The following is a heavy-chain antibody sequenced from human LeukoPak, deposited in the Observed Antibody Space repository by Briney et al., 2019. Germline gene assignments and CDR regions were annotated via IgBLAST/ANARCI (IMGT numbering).Heavy chain of an antibody. CDR1: GGSISSYY. Sequence: SETLSLTCTVSGGSISSYYWSWIRQPPGKGLEWIGYIYYSGSTNYNPSLKSRVTISVDTSKNQFSLKLSSVTAADTAVYYCARDLYHFDTSGYLYWGQGTLVTVSS. D-gene: IGHD3-22*01. CDR2: IYYSGST. J-gene: IGHJ4*02. CDR3: ARDLYHFDTSGYLY. V-gene: IGHV4-59*12.